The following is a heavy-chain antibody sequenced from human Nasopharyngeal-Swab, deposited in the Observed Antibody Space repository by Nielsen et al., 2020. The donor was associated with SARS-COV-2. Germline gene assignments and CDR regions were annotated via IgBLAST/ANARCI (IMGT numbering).Heavy chain of an antibody. Sequence: GESLKISCAASGFTFSTFWMHWVRQAPGKGLMWVSRINSDGTITTSADSVKGRFTISRDNAKNTLFLQMNSLRADDTAVYYCARSGYYRYDYWGQGSLVTVSS. CDR3: ARSGYYRYDY. J-gene: IGHJ4*02. CDR2: INSDGTIT. D-gene: IGHD3-22*01. CDR1: GFTFSTFW. V-gene: IGHV3-74*01.